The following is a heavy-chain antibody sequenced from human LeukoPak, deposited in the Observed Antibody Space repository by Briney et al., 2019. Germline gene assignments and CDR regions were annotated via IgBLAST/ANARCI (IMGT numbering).Heavy chain of an antibody. D-gene: IGHD1-26*01. Sequence: SETLSLTCTVSGGSISGYYWTWIRQPPGKGLEWIGYIYNSGGTNYDPSLKSRVTFSVDMSKNKFSLKLTSVTAADTAVYYCARLGFSNSGSYLAPSDYWGQGTLVTVSS. V-gene: IGHV4-59*08. CDR3: ARLGFSNSGSYLAPSDY. J-gene: IGHJ4*02. CDR2: IYNSGGT. CDR1: GGSISGYY.